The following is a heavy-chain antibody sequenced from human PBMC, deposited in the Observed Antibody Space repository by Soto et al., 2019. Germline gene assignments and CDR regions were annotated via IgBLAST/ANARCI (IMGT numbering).Heavy chain of an antibody. D-gene: IGHD3-10*01. J-gene: IGHJ6*02. CDR2: INHSGST. CDR3: ARGREYYYGMDV. Sequence: XAILSLTCAVYGGSFSGYYWSWIRQPPGKGLEWIGEINHSGSTNYNPSLKSRVTISVDTSKNQFSLKLSSVTAADTAVYYCARGREYYYGMDVWGQGTTVTVSS. V-gene: IGHV4-34*01. CDR1: GGSFSGYY.